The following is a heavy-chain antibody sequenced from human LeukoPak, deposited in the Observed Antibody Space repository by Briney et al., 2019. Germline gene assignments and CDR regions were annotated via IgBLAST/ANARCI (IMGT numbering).Heavy chain of an antibody. D-gene: IGHD1-26*01. CDR1: GFTFSTFW. CDR3: AKDRKYSGSYGLGAFDI. CDR2: IRHDGSDK. Sequence: GGSLRLSCAASGFTFSTFWMTWVRQAPGKGLEWVANIRHDGSDKYYVDSVRGRVTISRDNAKNSLYLQMNSLGAEDTAVYYCAKDRKYSGSYGLGAFDIWGQGTMVTVSS. V-gene: IGHV3-7*01. J-gene: IGHJ3*02.